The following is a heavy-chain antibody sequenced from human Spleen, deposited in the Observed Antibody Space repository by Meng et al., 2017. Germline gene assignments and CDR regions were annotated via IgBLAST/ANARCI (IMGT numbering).Heavy chain of an antibody. V-gene: IGHV7-4-1*02. CDR2: INTHTGSP. D-gene: IGHD4-17*01. CDR3: ARDHGDSGTLYYFDY. J-gene: IGHJ4*02. CDR1: GYTFTTYP. Sequence: QLRLVQAGLGLKKSGASVNVSCKAAGYTFTTYPLNWVRQAPGQGLEWVGWINTHTGSPTYAQGFRGRFVLSLDTSASTAYLQITSLEAEDTAVYYCARDHGDSGTLYYFDYWGQGTLVTVSS.